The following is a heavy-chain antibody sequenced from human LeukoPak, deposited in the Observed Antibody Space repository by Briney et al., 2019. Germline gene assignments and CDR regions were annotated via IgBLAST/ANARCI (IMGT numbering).Heavy chain of an antibody. CDR1: GFTFSNAW. V-gene: IGHV3-15*01. Sequence: PGGSLRLSCAASGFTFSNAWMSWVRQAPGKGLEWVGRIKSKTDGGTTDYAAPAKGRFTISRDDSKNTLYLQMNSLKTEDTAVYYCTTAPSGSIVVVPAAINYYGMDVWGQGTTVTVSS. D-gene: IGHD2-2*01. CDR3: TTAPSGSIVVVPAAINYYGMDV. J-gene: IGHJ6*02. CDR2: IKSKTDGGTT.